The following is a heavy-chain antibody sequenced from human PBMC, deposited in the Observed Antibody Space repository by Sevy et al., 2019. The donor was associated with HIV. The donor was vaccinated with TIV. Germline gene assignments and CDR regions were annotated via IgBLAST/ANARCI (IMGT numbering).Heavy chain of an antibody. CDR2: ISGNGGYT. J-gene: IGHJ4*02. CDR1: GFTFSSYA. Sequence: GGSLRLSCAASGFTFSSYAMSWVRQAPGKGLEWVSVISGNGGYTYYADSVKGRFTISRDTSKNTVYLQMNSLRAEDTAVYYRAKGSTSSSGVRYFDYWGQGTLVTVSS. CDR3: AKGSTSSSGVRYFDY. V-gene: IGHV3-23*01. D-gene: IGHD2-2*01.